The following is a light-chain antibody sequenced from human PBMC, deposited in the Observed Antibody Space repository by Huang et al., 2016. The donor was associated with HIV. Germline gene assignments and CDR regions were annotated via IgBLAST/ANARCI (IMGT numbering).Light chain of an antibody. Sequence: DIQMTQSQSSLSASVGDRVTISCRAGQSISTNLNWSQQKPGQAPKLLIYAASSLHSGVPSRFSGSGSWTDFTLTSSSLQPEDFATYFCQQGNSSPYTFGQGTKLENK. J-gene: IGKJ2*01. CDR3: QQGNSSPYT. V-gene: IGKV1-39*01. CDR1: QSISTN. CDR2: AAS.